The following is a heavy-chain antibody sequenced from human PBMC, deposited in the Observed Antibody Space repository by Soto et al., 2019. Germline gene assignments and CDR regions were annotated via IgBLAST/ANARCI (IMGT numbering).Heavy chain of an antibody. V-gene: IGHV3-21*01. J-gene: IGHJ4*02. CDR2: ISSSSSYI. CDR3: ARHGVRRGAGTFDY. CDR1: GFTFSSYS. Sequence: EVQLVESGGGLVKPGGSLRLSCAASGFTFSSYSMNWVRQAPGKGLEWVSSISSSSSYIYYADSVKGRFTISRDNAKNSLYLQMDSLRAEDTAVYYCARHGVRRGAGTFDYWGQGTLVTFSS. D-gene: IGHD6-19*01.